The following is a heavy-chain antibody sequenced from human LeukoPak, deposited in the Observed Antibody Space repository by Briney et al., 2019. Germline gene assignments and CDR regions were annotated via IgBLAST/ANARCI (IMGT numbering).Heavy chain of an antibody. D-gene: IGHD3-22*01. J-gene: IGHJ4*02. Sequence: PSETLSLTCTVSGGSISSSSYYWGWIRQPPGKGLEWIGSIYYSGSTYYNPSLKSRVTISVDTSKNQFSLKLRSVTAADTAVYYCARVTGYMIEDYSDYWGQGTLVTVSS. CDR3: ARVTGYMIEDYSDY. V-gene: IGHV4-39*07. CDR1: GGSISSSSYY. CDR2: IYYSGST.